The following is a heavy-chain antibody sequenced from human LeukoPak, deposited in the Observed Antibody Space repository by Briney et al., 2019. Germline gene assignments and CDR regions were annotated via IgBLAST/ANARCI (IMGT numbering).Heavy chain of an antibody. V-gene: IGHV3-9*01. D-gene: IGHD5-24*01. Sequence: GRSLRLSCAASGFTFDDYAMHWVRQAPGKGLEWVSGISWNSGSIGYADSVKGRFTISRDNAKNSLYLQMNSLSAEDTALYYWAKGMSSGGYNLILGYGGQGTLVTVSS. J-gene: IGHJ4*02. CDR1: GFTFDDYA. CDR2: ISWNSGSI. CDR3: AKGMSSGGYNLILGY.